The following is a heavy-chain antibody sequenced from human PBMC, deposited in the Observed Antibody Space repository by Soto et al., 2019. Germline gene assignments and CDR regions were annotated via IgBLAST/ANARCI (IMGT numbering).Heavy chain of an antibody. J-gene: IGHJ4*02. Sequence: PGGSLRLSCAASGFTLSGSAVHWVRQAPGKGLEWVGRIRSKANNYATTYGAPVKGRFTISRDDSKNTAYLQMNSLKTENTAVYFCSSPSRASCSGASCHDYWGQGTLVTVSS. CDR1: GFTLSGSA. CDR2: IRSKANNYAT. CDR3: SSPSRASCSGASCHDY. V-gene: IGHV3-73*01. D-gene: IGHD2-15*01.